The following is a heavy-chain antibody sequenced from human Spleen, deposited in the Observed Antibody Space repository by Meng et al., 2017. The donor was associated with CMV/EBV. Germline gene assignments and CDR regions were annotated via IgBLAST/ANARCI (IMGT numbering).Heavy chain of an antibody. CDR3: AKDKTVAAAGTYWFDP. CDR1: GFSVSSKY. V-gene: IGHV3-74*01. J-gene: IGHJ5*02. CDR2: INSDGSMS. Sequence: GGSLRLSCAASGFSVSSKYMSWVRQAPGKGLVWVSRINSDGSMSSYADSVKGRLTISRENAKNTVYLQMNSLRAEDTAVYYCAKDKTVAAAGTYWFDPWGQGTLVTVSS. D-gene: IGHD6-13*01.